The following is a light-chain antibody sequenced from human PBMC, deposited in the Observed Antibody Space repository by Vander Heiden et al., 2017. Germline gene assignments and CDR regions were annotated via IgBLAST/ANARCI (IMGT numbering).Light chain of an antibody. CDR1: SIGSKS. J-gene: IGLJ2*01. CDR3: QVWDSISDVGV. CDR2: DNR. Sequence: SYVLTQPPSVSVAPGQTATITCGGNSIGSKSVQWSQQRPGQAPVLVVYDNRDRPSGNHERISGSNSGNTATLTISRVEAGDEADYYCQVWDSISDVGVFGGGTKLTVL. V-gene: IGLV3-21*02.